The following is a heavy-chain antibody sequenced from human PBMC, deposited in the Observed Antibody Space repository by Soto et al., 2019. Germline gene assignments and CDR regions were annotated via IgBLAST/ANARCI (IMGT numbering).Heavy chain of an antibody. J-gene: IGHJ4*02. CDR1: NDSISTYY. CDR2: IYYSGST. Sequence: QVQLQESGPGLVKPSETLSLTCTVSNDSISTYYWTWIRQPPGKGLEWIGFIYYSGSTNYNPSLQSRVTVSVDTSKNQFSLKMNSVTAADTAVYYCAGPGRDWGALHYWGQGTLVTVSS. D-gene: IGHD7-27*01. V-gene: IGHV4-59*08. CDR3: AGPGRDWGALHY.